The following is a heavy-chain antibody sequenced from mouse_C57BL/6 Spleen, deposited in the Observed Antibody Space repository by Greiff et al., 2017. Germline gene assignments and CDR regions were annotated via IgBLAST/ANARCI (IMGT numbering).Heavy chain of an antibody. CDR2: INPYNGGT. CDR1: GYTFTDYY. V-gene: IGHV1-19*01. CDR3: ARGGYDYDRAMDY. D-gene: IGHD2-4*01. Sequence: EVQLQQSGPVLVKPGASVKMSCKASGYTFTDYYMHWVKQSHGKSLEWIGVINPYNGGTSYNQKFKGKATLTVDKSSSTAYMELNSLTSEDSAVYYCARGGYDYDRAMDYWGQGTSVTVSS. J-gene: IGHJ4*01.